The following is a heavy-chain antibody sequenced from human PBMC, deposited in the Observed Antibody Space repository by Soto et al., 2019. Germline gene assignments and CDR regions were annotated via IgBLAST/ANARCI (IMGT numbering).Heavy chain of an antibody. CDR2: ISAYNGNT. D-gene: IGHD6-13*01. V-gene: IGHV1-18*01. CDR3: AREPTGYTSSWYYYYYGMDV. J-gene: IGHJ6*02. Sequence: QVQLVQSGAAVKKPGASVNVSCKASGYTFTSYGISWVRQAPGQGLEWMGWISAYNGNTNYAQKLQGRVTMTTDTSTSTAYMELRSLRSNDTAVYYCAREPTGYTSSWYYYYYGMDVWGQGTTVTVSS. CDR1: GYTFTSYG.